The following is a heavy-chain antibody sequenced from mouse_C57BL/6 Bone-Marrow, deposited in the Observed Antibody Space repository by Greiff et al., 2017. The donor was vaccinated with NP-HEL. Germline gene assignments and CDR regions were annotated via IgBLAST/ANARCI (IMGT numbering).Heavy chain of an antibody. CDR1: GYTFTSYW. J-gene: IGHJ4*01. Sequence: QVQLQQSGAELVKPGASVKLSCKASGYTFTSYWMHWVKQRPGRGLEWIGRIDPNSGGTKYNEKFKSKATLTVDKPSSTAYMQLSSLTSEDSAVYYCARYGCSIYYCGSSSNYYAMDYWGQGTSVTVSS. D-gene: IGHD1-1*01. CDR2: IDPNSGGT. V-gene: IGHV1-72*01. CDR3: ARYGCSIYYCGSSSNYYAMDY.